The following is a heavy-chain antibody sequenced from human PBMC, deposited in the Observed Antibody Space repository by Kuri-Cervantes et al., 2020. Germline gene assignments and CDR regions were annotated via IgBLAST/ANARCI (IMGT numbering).Heavy chain of an antibody. Sequence: GGSLRLSCAASGFTFSSYAMSWVRQAPGKGLEWVSAISGSGGSTYYADSVKGRFTISRDNSKNTLYLQMNSLRAEDTAVYYCARGYVLRYFDWSLNGMDVWGQGTTVTVSS. CDR3: ARGYVLRYFDWSLNGMDV. V-gene: IGHV3-23*01. D-gene: IGHD3-9*01. CDR1: GFTFSSYA. CDR2: ISGSGGST. J-gene: IGHJ6*02.